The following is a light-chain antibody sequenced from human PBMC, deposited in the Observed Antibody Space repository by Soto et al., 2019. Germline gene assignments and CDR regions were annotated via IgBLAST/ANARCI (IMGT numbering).Light chain of an antibody. J-gene: IGKJ4*01. V-gene: IGKV3-11*01. CDR1: QTVFKY. CDR3: QQRSIWPPLT. Sequence: EIVLTQSPATLSLSPGERATLSCRASQTVFKYLAWYQQKPGQAPRLLIYDAYNRAPGIPARFSGSGSGTDFTLTISNLEPEDSAFYYCQQRSIWPPLTFGGGTKVDIK. CDR2: DAY.